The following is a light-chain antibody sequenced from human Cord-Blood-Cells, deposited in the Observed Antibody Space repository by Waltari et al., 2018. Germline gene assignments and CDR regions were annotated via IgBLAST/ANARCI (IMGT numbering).Light chain of an antibody. CDR3: SSYTSSSTVV. CDR2: DVS. Sequence: QSALTQPASVSGSPGQSITIPCTGTSSDVGGYNYDTWYQQHPGKAPKLMIYDVSNRPSGVANRFSGSKSGNTASLTISGLQAEDEADYYCSSYTSSSTVVFGGGTKLTVL. V-gene: IGLV2-14*01. CDR1: SSDVGGYNY. J-gene: IGLJ2*01.